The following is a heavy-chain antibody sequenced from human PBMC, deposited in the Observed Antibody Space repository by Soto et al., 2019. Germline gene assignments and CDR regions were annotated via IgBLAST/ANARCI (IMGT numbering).Heavy chain of an antibody. D-gene: IGHD3-10*01. J-gene: IGHJ6*02. CDR2: INPNSGGT. CDR3: SKVMVRGVIIMHYYYGMDV. V-gene: IGHV1-2*04. CDR1: GYTFTGYY. Sequence: SVKVSCKASGYTFTGYYMHWVRQAPGQGLEWMGWINPNSGGTNYAQKFQGWVTMTRDTSTSTAYMELSRLRAEDTAVYFCSKVMVRGVIIMHYYYGMDVWGQGTTVTVSS.